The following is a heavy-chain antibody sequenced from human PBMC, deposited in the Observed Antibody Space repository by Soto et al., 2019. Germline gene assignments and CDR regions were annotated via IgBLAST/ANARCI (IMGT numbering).Heavy chain of an antibody. CDR2: FDPEDGET. J-gene: IGHJ4*02. Sequence: ASVKVSCKVSGYTLTELSMHWVRQAPGKGLEWMGGFDPEDGETIYAQKFQGRVTMTEDTSTDTAYMELSSLRSEDTAVYYCATLPPYDPLYYFDYWGQGTLVTVSS. D-gene: IGHD2-8*01. CDR1: GYTLTELS. V-gene: IGHV1-24*01. CDR3: ATLPPYDPLYYFDY.